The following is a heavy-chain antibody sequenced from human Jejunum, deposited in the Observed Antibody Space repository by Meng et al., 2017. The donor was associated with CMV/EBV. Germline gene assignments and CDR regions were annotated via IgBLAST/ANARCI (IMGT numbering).Heavy chain of an antibody. CDR2: INHSRGT. D-gene: IGHD3-22*01. V-gene: IGHV4-34*01. Sequence: GQLQRWGAGLLKPSETLSLTCAVDGGSLSGYYWSWIRQPPGKGLEWIGEINHSRGTKYNPSLKSRVTISADTSKNQFSLKLTSVTAADTAVYYCARGNYDSSGYYLDYWGQGTLVTVSS. CDR3: ARGNYDSSGYYLDY. CDR1: GGSLSGYY. J-gene: IGHJ4*02.